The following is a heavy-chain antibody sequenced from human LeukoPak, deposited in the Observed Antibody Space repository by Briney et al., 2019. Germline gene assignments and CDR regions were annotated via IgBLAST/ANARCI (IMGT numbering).Heavy chain of an antibody. CDR3: ARGLTTVTSPFNY. CDR1: GFTFSSYA. V-gene: IGHV3-30*14. Sequence: PGRSLRLSCAASGFTFSSYAMHWVRQAPGKGLEWVAVISYDGSNKYYADSVKGRFTISRDNSKNTLYLQMNSLRAEDTAVYYCARGLTTVTSPFNYWGQGTLVTVSS. CDR2: ISYDGSNK. J-gene: IGHJ4*02. D-gene: IGHD4-17*01.